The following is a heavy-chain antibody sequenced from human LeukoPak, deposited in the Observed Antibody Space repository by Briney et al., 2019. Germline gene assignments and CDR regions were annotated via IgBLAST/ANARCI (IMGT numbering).Heavy chain of an antibody. D-gene: IGHD1-26*01. V-gene: IGHV4-30-2*01. Sequence: ASETLSLTCTVSGGSISSGGYYWSWIRQPPGKGLEWIGYIYHSGSTYYNPSLKSRVTISVDTSKNQFSLKLSSVAAADTAVYYCATPEVGGVVDYWGQGTLVTVSS. CDR1: GGSISSGGYY. CDR3: ATPEVGGVVDY. CDR2: IYHSGST. J-gene: IGHJ4*02.